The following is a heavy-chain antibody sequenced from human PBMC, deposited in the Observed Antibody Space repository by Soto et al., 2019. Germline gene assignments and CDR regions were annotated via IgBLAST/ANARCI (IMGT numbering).Heavy chain of an antibody. CDR1: GFTLSSYA. D-gene: IGHD3-10*01. CDR3: ARNNYYGSGKAYFDY. Sequence: GGSLRLSCAASGFTLSSYALSWVRQAPGKGLEWVSTLTSGASTYYADSVKGRFTISGDNSKNTLYLQMNSLRAEDTAVYFCARNNYYGSGKAYFDYWGQGTLVTVSS. J-gene: IGHJ4*02. CDR2: LTSGAST. V-gene: IGHV3-23*01.